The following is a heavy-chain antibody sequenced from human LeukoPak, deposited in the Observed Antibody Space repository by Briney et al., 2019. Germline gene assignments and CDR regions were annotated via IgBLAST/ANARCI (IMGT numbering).Heavy chain of an antibody. D-gene: IGHD3-10*01. J-gene: IGHJ6*03. CDR1: GGSISSYY. CDR2: IYYSGST. CDR3: ASQLWSGDYYYYMDV. Sequence: SETLSLTCAVSGGSISSYYWSWIRQPPGKGLEWIGYIYYSGSTNYNPSPKSRVTISVDTSKNQFSLKLSSVTAADTAVYYCASQLWSGDYYYYMDVWGKGTTVTVSS. V-gene: IGHV4-59*08.